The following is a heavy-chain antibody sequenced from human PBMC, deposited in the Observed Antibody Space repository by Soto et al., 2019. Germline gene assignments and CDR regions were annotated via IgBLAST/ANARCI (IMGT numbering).Heavy chain of an antibody. J-gene: IGHJ4*02. CDR3: ARVSYDSSGPQFDY. V-gene: IGHV4-59*01. CDR2: IYYSGST. CDR1: GGSISSYY. D-gene: IGHD3-22*01. Sequence: ETRCLTCTVSGGSISSYYWSWIRQPPGKGLEWIGYIYYSGSTNYNPSLKSRVTISVDTSKNQFSLRLSSVTAADTAVYYCARVSYDSSGPQFDYWGQGTLVTVSS.